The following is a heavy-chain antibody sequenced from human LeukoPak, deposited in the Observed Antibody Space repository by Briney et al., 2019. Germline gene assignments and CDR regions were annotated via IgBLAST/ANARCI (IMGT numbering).Heavy chain of an antibody. CDR3: ARGIAVAGTDYNWFDP. V-gene: IGHV4-59*01. Sequence: SETLSLTCTVSGGSTSSYYWSWIRQPPGKGLEWIGYIYYSGSTNYNPSLKSRVTISVDTSKNQFSLKLSSVTAADTAVYYCARGIAVAGTDYNWFDPWGQGTLVTVSS. J-gene: IGHJ5*02. CDR1: GGSTSSYY. D-gene: IGHD6-19*01. CDR2: IYYSGST.